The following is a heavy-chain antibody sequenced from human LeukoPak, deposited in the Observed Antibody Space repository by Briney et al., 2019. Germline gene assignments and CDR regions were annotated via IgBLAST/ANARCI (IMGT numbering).Heavy chain of an antibody. D-gene: IGHD2-2*02. V-gene: IGHV3-7*01. CDR3: ARGWGDCTTVSCYTGGDVFDM. Sequence: GGSLRLSCVACGFTFSSYWMSWVRQAPGKGLEWVANIKQDGSEKYYVDSVKGRFTISRDNAKNSLFLQMNSLRAEDTAVYYCARGWGDCTTVSCYTGGDVFDMWGQGTMVTVSS. CDR2: IKQDGSEK. CDR1: GFTFSSYW. J-gene: IGHJ3*02.